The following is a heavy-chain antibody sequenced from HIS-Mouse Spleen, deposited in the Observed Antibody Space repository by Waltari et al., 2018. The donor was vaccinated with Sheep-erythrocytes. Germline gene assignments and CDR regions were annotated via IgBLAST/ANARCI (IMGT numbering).Heavy chain of an antibody. CDR3: ARGIAAAGTDWFDP. D-gene: IGHD6-13*01. V-gene: IGHV1-8*01. J-gene: IGHJ5*02. Sequence: QVQLVQSGAEVKKPGASVKVSCKASGYTFTRYDFNWVRQATGQGLEWMGWMNPNSGNTGYAQKFQGRVTMTRNTSISTAYMELSSLRSEDTAVYYCARGIAAAGTDWFDPWGQGTLVTVSS. CDR2: MNPNSGNT. CDR1: GYTFTRYD.